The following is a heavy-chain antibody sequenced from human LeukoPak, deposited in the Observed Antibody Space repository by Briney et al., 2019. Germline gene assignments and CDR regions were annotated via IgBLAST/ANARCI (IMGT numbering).Heavy chain of an antibody. CDR1: GFTFSSYA. J-gene: IGHJ6*03. CDR3: ARQGLAYYYGSGRKIHYSYYYMDV. CDR2: ISYDGSNK. V-gene: IGHV3-30*04. Sequence: GGSLRLSCAASGFTFSSYAMHWVRQAPGKGLEWVAVISYDGSNKYYADSVKGRFTISADKSISTAYLQWSSLKASDTAMYYCARQGLAYYYGSGRKIHYSYYYMDVWGKGTTVTISS. D-gene: IGHD3-10*01.